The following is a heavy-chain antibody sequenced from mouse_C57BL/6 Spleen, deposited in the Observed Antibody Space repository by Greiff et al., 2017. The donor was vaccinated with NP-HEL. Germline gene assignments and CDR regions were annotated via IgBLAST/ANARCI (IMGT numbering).Heavy chain of an antibody. CDR1: GFTFSDYG. J-gene: IGHJ3*01. Sequence: EVQGVESGGGLVQPGGSLKLSCAASGFTFSDYGMAWVRQAPRKGPEWVAFISNLAYSIYYADTVTGRSTISRENAKNTLYLEMSSLRSEDTAMYYCAGLIDGYFAYWGQGTLVTVSA. CDR3: AGLIDGYFAY. CDR2: ISNLAYSI. D-gene: IGHD2-3*01. V-gene: IGHV5-15*01.